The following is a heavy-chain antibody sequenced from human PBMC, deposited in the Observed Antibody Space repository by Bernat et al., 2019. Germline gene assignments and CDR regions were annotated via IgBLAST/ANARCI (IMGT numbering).Heavy chain of an antibody. CDR2: IYYSGST. D-gene: IGHD3-22*01. CDR3: ARASSGYSLFDY. CDR1: GGSVSSGSYY. J-gene: IGHJ4*02. V-gene: IGHV4-61*01. Sequence: QVQLQESGPGLVKPSETLSLTCTVSGGSVSSGSYYWSWIRQPPGKGLEWIGYIYYSGSTNYNPSLKSRVTISVDTSKNQFSLKLSSVTAADTAVYYCARASSGYSLFDYWGQGTLVTVSS.